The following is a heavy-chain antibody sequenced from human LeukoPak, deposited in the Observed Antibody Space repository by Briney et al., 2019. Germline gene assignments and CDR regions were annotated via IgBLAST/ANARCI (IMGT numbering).Heavy chain of an antibody. CDR3: ARVRGGRSWYYYGMDV. D-gene: IGHD3-16*01. CDR1: GFTFSGSA. Sequence: GGSLRLSCAASGFTFSGSAMHWVRQASGKGLEWVAVISYDGDNEYYADSVKGQFTISRDNSKDRLYLQMNSLRPEDTAMYYCARVRGGRSWYYYGMDVWGRGTTVTVSS. J-gene: IGHJ6*02. CDR2: ISYDGDNE. V-gene: IGHV3-30-3*01.